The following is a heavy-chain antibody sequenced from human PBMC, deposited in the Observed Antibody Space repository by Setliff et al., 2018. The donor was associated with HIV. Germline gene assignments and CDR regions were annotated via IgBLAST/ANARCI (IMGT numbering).Heavy chain of an antibody. Sequence: SETLSLTCTVAGISVSSGSYFWTWIRQPAGKGLEWIGRIYTSGITNYKPSLKSRVTISVDTSKNQFSLKLKSVTASDTAVDYCAAMQVNCFDPWGHGTQVTVSS. CDR3: AAMQVNCFDP. V-gene: IGHV4-61*02. J-gene: IGHJ5*02. CDR1: GISVSSGSYF. CDR2: IYTSGIT.